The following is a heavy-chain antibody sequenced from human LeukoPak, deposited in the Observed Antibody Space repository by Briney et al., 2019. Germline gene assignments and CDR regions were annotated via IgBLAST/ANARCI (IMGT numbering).Heavy chain of an antibody. D-gene: IGHD3-10*01. CDR2: IKEDGSKK. CDR3: TRFGDYGEY. V-gene: IGHV3-7*03. Sequence: TGGSLRLSCAASGFTFTRYWMSWVRQAPGKGLEWVANIKEDGSKKNYVDSVKGRFTISRDNPQNTVYLQMNSLRAEDSALYYCTRFGDYGEYWGQGTLVTVSS. CDR1: GFTFTRYW. J-gene: IGHJ4*02.